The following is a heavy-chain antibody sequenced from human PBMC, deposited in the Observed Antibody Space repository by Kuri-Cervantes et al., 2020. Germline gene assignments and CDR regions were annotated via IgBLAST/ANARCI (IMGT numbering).Heavy chain of an antibody. V-gene: IGHV3-53*01. CDR1: GFTVSSNY. D-gene: IGHD6-13*01. CDR2: IYSGGST. Sequence: GESLKISCAASGFTVSSNYMSWVRQAPGKGLEWVSVIYSGGSTYYADSVKGRFTISRDNSKNTLYLQMNSLRAEDTAVYYCAREGTIAAAPTFDYWGQGTLVTVSS. J-gene: IGHJ4*02. CDR3: AREGTIAAAPTFDY.